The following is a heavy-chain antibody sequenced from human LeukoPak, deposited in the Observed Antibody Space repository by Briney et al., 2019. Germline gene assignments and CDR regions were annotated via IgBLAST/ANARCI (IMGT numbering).Heavy chain of an antibody. J-gene: IGHJ2*01. D-gene: IGHD2-8*02. Sequence: KPSETLPLTCTVSGGSISSYYWSWIRQPAGKGLEWIGRIYTSGSTNYNPSLKSRVTISVDKSNNQFSLKLSSVTAADTAVYYCATGGSGYWYFDLWGRGTLVTVCS. CDR2: IYTSGST. CDR3: ATGGSGYWYFDL. V-gene: IGHV4-4*07. CDR1: GGSISSYY.